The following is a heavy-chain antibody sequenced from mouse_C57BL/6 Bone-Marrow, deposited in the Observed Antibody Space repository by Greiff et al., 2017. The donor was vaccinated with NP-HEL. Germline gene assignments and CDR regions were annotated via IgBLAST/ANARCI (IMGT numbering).Heavy chain of an antibody. V-gene: IGHV1-64*01. CDR3: ARGGFGYYFDY. CDR2: IHPNSGST. CDR1: GYTFTSYW. D-gene: IGHD1-2*01. J-gene: IGHJ2*01. Sequence: VKLQQPGAELVKPGASVKLSCKASGYTFTSYWMHWVKQRPGQGLEWIGMIHPNSGSTNYNEKFKSKATLTVDKSSSTAYMQLSSLTSEDSAVYYCARGGFGYYFDYWGQGTTLTVSS.